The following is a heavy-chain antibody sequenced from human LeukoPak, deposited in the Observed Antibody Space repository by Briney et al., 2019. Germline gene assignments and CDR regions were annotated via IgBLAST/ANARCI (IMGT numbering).Heavy chain of an antibody. CDR1: GFTFSSYW. V-gene: IGHV3-7*01. Sequence: HPGGSLRLSCAASGFTFSSYWMSWVRQAPGKGPEWVANIKQDGSEKYYVDSVKGRFTISRDNAKNSLYLQMNSLRAEDTAVYYCARDLYSSSSYFDYWGQGTLVTVSS. D-gene: IGHD6-13*01. J-gene: IGHJ4*02. CDR3: ARDLYSSSSYFDY. CDR2: IKQDGSEK.